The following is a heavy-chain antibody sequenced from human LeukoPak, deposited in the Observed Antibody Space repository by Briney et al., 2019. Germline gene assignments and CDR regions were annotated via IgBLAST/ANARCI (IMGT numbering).Heavy chain of an antibody. V-gene: IGHV1-69*04. D-gene: IGHD5-24*01. CDR3: ASSDGYNLSELDY. J-gene: IGHJ4*02. CDR2: IIPIFGIA. Sequence: SVKVACKASGGTFSSYAISWVRQAPGQGLEWMGRIIPIFGIANYPQKFQGRVTITADKSTSTAYMELSSLRSEDTAVYYCASSDGYNLSELDYWGQGTLVTVSS. CDR1: GGTFSSYA.